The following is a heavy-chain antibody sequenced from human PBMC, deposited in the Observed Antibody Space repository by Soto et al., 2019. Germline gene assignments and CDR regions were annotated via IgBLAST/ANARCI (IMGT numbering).Heavy chain of an antibody. CDR1: GFTFSSSA. V-gene: IGHV3-30-3*01. CDR2: ISFDGNNK. Sequence: QVQLVESGGGVVQPGRPLRLSCAASGFTFSSSAMHWVRQAPGKGLEWVAVISFDGNNKYYADSVKGRFSISRDNSKNTLYLQMNSLRAEDTAVYYCARDRAYGDYTFDYWGQGTLVTVSS. J-gene: IGHJ4*02. CDR3: ARDRAYGDYTFDY. D-gene: IGHD4-17*01.